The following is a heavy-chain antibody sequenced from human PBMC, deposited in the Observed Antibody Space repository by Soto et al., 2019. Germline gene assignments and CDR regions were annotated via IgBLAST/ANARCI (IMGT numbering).Heavy chain of an antibody. J-gene: IGHJ6*02. CDR2: IDPSDSYT. CDR3: ARHKSRYSSGWYDYYYYGMDV. Sequence: PGESLKISCKGSGYSFTSYWISWVRQMPGKGLEWMGRIDPSDSYTNYSPSFQGHVTISADKSISTAYLQWSSLKASDTAMYYCARHKSRYSSGWYDYYYYGMDVWGQGTTVTVSS. D-gene: IGHD6-19*01. CDR1: GYSFTSYW. V-gene: IGHV5-10-1*01.